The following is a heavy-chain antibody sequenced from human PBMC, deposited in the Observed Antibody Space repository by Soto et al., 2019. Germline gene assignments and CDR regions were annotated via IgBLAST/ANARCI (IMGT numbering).Heavy chain of an antibody. CDR3: ARGWGYDSNDYYYSY. D-gene: IGHD3-22*01. Sequence: QVQLVQSGAEGKRPGSSVKVSCKASGGTFSSYAISWVQQAPGQGLEWMGGIIPIFGTANHAQKFQGRVTIIADESTSTVYMELSSLRSEDTAMYYCARGWGYDSNDYYYSYWGQGTLVIVSS. J-gene: IGHJ4*02. V-gene: IGHV1-69*01. CDR2: IIPIFGTA. CDR1: GGTFSSYA.